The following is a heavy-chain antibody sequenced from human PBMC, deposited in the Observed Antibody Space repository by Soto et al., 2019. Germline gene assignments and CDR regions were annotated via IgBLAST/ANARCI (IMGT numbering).Heavy chain of an antibody. V-gene: IGHV3-21*01. CDR1: GFTFTSYS. D-gene: IGHD1-1*01. Sequence: GGSLRLSCVASGFTFTSYSMNWVRQAPGKGLEWVSSISSRGDIYYADSVKGRFTISRDDAKNSVSLQMNGLRAEETAVYYCARDIGRYGSWFDPWGQGTLVTVSS. CDR2: ISSRGDI. CDR3: ARDIGRYGSWFDP. J-gene: IGHJ5*02.